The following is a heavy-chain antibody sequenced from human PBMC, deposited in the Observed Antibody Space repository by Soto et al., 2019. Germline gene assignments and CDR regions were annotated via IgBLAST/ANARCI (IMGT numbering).Heavy chain of an antibody. Sequence: GGSLRLSCAAAGFSFSNAWMSWVRQAPGKGLEWVGLIKSKTDGGTTDYAAPVKGRFTISRDDSKNTLYLQMNSLKTEDTAVYYCTLRRGDYYYYGMDVWGQGTTVTGSS. CDR3: TLRRGDYYYYGMDV. D-gene: IGHD3-10*01. CDR2: IKSKTDGGTT. CDR1: GFSFSNAW. J-gene: IGHJ6*02. V-gene: IGHV3-15*01.